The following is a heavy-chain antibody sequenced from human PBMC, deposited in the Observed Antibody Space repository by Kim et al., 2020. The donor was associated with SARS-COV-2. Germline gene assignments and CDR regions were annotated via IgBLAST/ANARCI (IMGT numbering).Heavy chain of an antibody. CDR3: ARGSKDYVWGSYRYRPFDY. CDR1: GGSFSGYY. J-gene: IGHJ4*02. D-gene: IGHD3-16*02. V-gene: IGHV4-34*01. CDR2: INHSGST. Sequence: SETLSLTCAVYGGSFSGYYWSWIRQPPGKGLEWIGEINHSGSTNYNPSLKSRVTISVDTSKNQFSLKLSSVTAADTAVYYCARGSKDYVWGSYRYRPFDYWGQGTLVTVSS.